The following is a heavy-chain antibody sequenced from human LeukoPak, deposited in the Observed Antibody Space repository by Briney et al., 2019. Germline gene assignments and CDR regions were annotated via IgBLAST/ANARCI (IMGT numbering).Heavy chain of an antibody. D-gene: IGHD2-2*01. J-gene: IGHJ6*03. CDR1: GYTCTSYG. Sequence: ASVKVSCKASGYTCTSYGISWVRQAPGQGLEWMGWISAYNGNTNYAQKLQGRVTMTTDTSTSTAYMELRSLRSDDTAVYYYARWFIDNCSSTSCQTYMDVWGKGTTVTVSS. V-gene: IGHV1-18*01. CDR3: ARWFIDNCSSTSCQTYMDV. CDR2: ISAYNGNT.